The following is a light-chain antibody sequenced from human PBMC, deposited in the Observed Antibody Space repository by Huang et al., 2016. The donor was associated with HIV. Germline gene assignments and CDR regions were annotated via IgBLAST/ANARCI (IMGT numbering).Light chain of an antibody. CDR3: QQYNKWPLT. J-gene: IGKJ4*01. V-gene: IGKV3D-15*01. CDR1: QSGGSN. CDR2: GVS. Sequence: PRAGSPGEGATLSCRARQSGGSNLAWYQQKRGQAPRLLIYGVSTRATGIPARFSGSGSGAEFTLTVSSLQSEDFAVYYCQQYNKWPLTFGGGTKVEIK.